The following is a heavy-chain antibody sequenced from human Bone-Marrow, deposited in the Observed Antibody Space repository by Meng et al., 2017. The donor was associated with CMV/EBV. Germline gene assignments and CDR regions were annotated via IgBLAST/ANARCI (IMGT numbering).Heavy chain of an antibody. Sequence: GGSLRLSCAASGFTFNTYDLHWVRQTTREGLEWVSGIGTRGDTYYASSVKGRFTISRENAKKSFYLQMNNLRVGDTAVYYCTRSPNGMDVWGQGNTVTVSS. V-gene: IGHV3-13*01. CDR3: TRSPNGMDV. CDR1: GFTFNTYD. CDR2: IGTRGDT. J-gene: IGHJ6*02.